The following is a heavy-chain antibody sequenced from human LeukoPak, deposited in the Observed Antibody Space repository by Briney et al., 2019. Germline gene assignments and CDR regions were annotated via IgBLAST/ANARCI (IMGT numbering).Heavy chain of an antibody. J-gene: IGHJ4*02. D-gene: IGHD5-24*01. Sequence: ASVKVSCNASGYTFTGYYMHWVRQAPGQGLEWMGWINPNSGGTNYAQKFQGRVTMTRDTSISTAYMELSRLRSDDTAVYYCARVGGDGYNLGYWGQGTLVTVSS. CDR2: INPNSGGT. CDR1: GYTFTGYY. CDR3: ARVGGDGYNLGY. V-gene: IGHV1-2*02.